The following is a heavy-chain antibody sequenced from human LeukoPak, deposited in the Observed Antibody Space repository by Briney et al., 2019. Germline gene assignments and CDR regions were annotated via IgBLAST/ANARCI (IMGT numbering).Heavy chain of an antibody. Sequence: SVKVSCKASGGTFSSYAISWVRQAPGQGLEWMGGIIPIFGTANYAQKFQGRVTITADESTSTAYMELSSLRSEDTAVYYCARDREGLKPPSIFQHWGQGTLVTVSS. CDR1: GGTFSSYA. J-gene: IGHJ1*01. V-gene: IGHV1-69*13. D-gene: IGHD1-26*01. CDR2: IIPIFGTA. CDR3: ARDREGLKPPSIFQH.